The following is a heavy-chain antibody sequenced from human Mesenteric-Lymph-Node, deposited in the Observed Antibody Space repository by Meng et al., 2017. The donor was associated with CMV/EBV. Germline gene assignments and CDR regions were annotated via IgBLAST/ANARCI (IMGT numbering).Heavy chain of an antibody. Sequence: GGSLRLSCAASGFIVSSNYMSWVRQAPGKGLEWVSVIYTGGTTYYADSVRGRFTTSRDNAKNSLYLQMNSLRAEDTAVYYCASLGDRGYWGQGTLVTVSS. J-gene: IGHJ4*02. CDR3: ASLGDRGY. V-gene: IGHV3-53*01. CDR1: GFIVSSNY. CDR2: IYTGGTT. D-gene: IGHD3-10*01.